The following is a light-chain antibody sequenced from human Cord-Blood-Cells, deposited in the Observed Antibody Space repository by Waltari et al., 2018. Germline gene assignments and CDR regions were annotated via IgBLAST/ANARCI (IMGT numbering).Light chain of an antibody. V-gene: IGLV2-14*01. J-gene: IGLJ2*01. CDR1: SRDVGGYNY. Sequence: QSALTQPASVSGSPGQSIPISCTGTSRDVGGYNYVSWYQQHPGKAPKPMIYEVSNRPSAVSHVFTGSKSGNTASLTISGLQAEDEADYYCSSYTSSSTLVFGGGTKLTVL. CDR3: SSYTSSSTLV. CDR2: EVS.